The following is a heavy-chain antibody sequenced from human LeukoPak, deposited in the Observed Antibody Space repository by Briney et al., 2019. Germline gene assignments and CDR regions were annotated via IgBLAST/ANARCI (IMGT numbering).Heavy chain of an antibody. V-gene: IGHV1-8*01. D-gene: IGHD5-18*01. Sequence: GASVKVSCKASGYTFTSYDINWVRQATGQGLEWMGRMNPNSGNTGYAQKFQGRVTMTRNTSISTAYMELSSLRSEDTAVYYCAREGPAKRGYSYGPLDDYWGQGTLVTVSS. CDR2: MNPNSGNT. CDR1: GYTFTSYD. CDR3: AREGPAKRGYSYGPLDDY. J-gene: IGHJ4*02.